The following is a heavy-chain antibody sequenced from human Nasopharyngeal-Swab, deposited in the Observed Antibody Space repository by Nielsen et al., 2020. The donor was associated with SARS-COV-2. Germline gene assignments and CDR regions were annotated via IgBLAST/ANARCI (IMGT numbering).Heavy chain of an antibody. CDR3: AKDRYFAHYYFDY. D-gene: IGHD3-9*01. Sequence: GGSLRLSCAASGFIFSGYCMHWVRQAPGQGLEWVSFITSDGSNKFYADSVKGRFTISRDNSKNTLYLQMNSLRAEDTAVYYCAKDRYFAHYYFDYWGQGTLVTVSS. CDR1: GFIFSGYC. CDR2: ITSDGSNK. V-gene: IGHV3-30*18. J-gene: IGHJ4*02.